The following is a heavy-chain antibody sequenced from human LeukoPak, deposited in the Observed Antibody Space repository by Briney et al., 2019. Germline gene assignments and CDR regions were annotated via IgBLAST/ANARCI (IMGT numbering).Heavy chain of an antibody. CDR2: TRNKANSYTT. CDR1: EFTFSDHY. D-gene: IGHD3-9*01. J-gene: IGHJ4*02. Sequence: GGSLRLSCAATEFTFSDHYMGWVRQAPGKGLEWIGRTRNKANSYTTEYAASVKGRFTISRDDSKNSLYLQMNSLKTEDTAVYYCARWDSAVTGYYWGQGTLVTVSS. CDR3: ARWDSAVTGYY. V-gene: IGHV3-72*01.